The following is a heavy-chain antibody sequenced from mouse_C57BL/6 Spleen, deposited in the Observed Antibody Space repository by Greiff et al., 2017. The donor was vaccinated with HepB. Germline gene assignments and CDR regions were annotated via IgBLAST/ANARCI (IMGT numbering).Heavy chain of an antibody. V-gene: IGHV14-4*01. CDR2: IDPENGDT. J-gene: IGHJ3*01. CDR3: TTDYYDYDVGFAD. Sequence: VQLQQSGAELVRPGASVKLSCTASGFNIKDDYMHWVKQRPEQGLEWIGWIDPENGDTEYASKFQGKATITADTSSNTASLQLSSLTSEDTAVYYCTTDYYDYDVGFADWGQGTLVTVAA. CDR1: GFNIKDDY. D-gene: IGHD2-4*01.